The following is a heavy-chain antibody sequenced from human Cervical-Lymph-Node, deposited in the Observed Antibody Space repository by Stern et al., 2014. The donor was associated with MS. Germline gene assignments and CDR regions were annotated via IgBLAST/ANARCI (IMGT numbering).Heavy chain of an antibody. Sequence: GQLVESGGAVKKPGASVKVSCKASGYTFTDYDINWVRQAPGQGLEWMGWMNPNSGHAGSAQKFQGRVTMTRNTSISTAYMELSSLNSEDTAVYYCARGPAIQWFRGFDLWGRGTLVTASS. J-gene: IGHJ2*01. V-gene: IGHV1-8*02. CDR2: MNPNSGHA. CDR1: GYTFTDYD. CDR3: ARGPAIQWFRGFDL. D-gene: IGHD3-10*01.